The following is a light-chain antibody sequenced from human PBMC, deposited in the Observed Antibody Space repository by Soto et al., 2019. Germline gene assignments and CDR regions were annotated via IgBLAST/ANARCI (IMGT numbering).Light chain of an antibody. CDR3: QQYNNWPPFT. CDR1: QSVSSN. Sequence: EIVMTQSPANLSVSPGERATLSCRASQSVSSNLAWYQQKPGQAPRLLIYGASTRATGIPARFSGSGSGTEFTLTISSLQSEDVAVYYCQQYNNWPPFTFGPGTKVDIK. CDR2: GAS. J-gene: IGKJ3*01. V-gene: IGKV3-15*01.